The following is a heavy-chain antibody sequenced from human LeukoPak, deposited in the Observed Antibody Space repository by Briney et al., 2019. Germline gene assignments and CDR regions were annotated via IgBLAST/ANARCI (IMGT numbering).Heavy chain of an antibody. CDR1: GGSISSSSYY. Sequence: SETLSLTCTVSGGSISSSSYYWGWIRQPPGKGLEWIGSIYYSGSTYYNPSLKSRVTISVDTSKNQFSLKLSSVTAADTAVYYCARVGYSYGYPYYFDYWGQGTLVTVSS. CDR3: ARVGYSYGYPYYFDY. V-gene: IGHV4-39*07. CDR2: IYYSGST. J-gene: IGHJ4*02. D-gene: IGHD5-18*01.